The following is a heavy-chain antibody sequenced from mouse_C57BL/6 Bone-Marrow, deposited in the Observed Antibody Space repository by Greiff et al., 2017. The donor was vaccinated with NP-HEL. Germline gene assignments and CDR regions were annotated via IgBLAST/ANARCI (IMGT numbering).Heavy chain of an antibody. V-gene: IGHV1-82*01. J-gene: IGHJ2*01. CDR1: GYAFSSPW. CDR3: ARQAYYSTFFFDY. Sequence: VQLQESGPELVKPGASVKISCKASGYAFSSPWMNWVKQRPGKGLEWIGRIYPGDGDTNYNGKFKGKATLTADKSSSTAYMQLSSLPSEDSAVYFCARQAYYSTFFFDYWGQGTTLTVSS. CDR2: IYPGDGDT. D-gene: IGHD2-5*01.